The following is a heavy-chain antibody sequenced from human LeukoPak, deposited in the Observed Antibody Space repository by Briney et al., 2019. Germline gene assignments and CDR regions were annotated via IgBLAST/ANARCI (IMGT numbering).Heavy chain of an antibody. J-gene: IGHJ6*02. CDR2: IYLDGSET. CDR3: ARGHYGMDV. CDR1: GFTFSHLW. Sequence: GGSLRLSCAASGFTFSHLWLTWVLEGPGKGPEGVANIYLDGSETNYLDSVKGRFTISRDNAKNSLYLQMNSLRAEDTAVSYCARGHYGMDVWGQGTTVTVSS. V-gene: IGHV3-7*04.